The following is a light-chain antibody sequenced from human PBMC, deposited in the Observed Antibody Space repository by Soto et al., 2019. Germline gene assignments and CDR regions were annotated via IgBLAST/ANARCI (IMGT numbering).Light chain of an antibody. CDR2: GAS. Sequence: EIVMTQSPATLSLSPGERATLSCRASQSVSSNLAWYQQKPGQAPRLLIYGASTMVTGIPARFSGSGSGKEFTLTISSLQSEDFAVFYRQQYSDWLWTLGQGTKVEIK. J-gene: IGKJ1*01. CDR1: QSVSSN. CDR3: QQYSDWLWT. V-gene: IGKV3-15*01.